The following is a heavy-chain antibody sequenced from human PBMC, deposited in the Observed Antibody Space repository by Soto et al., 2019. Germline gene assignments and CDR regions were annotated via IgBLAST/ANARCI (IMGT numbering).Heavy chain of an antibody. CDR1: GYTFTSYG. Sequence: QVQLVQSGAEVKKPGASVKVSCKASGYTFTSYGISWVRQAPGQGLEWMGWISAYNGNTNYAQKLRGRVTMTTDTSTSTAYMELRSLRSDDTAVYYCARDPLYDYIWGSYRYDYFDYWGQGTLVTVSS. J-gene: IGHJ4*02. V-gene: IGHV1-18*01. CDR3: ARDPLYDYIWGSYRYDYFDY. CDR2: ISAYNGNT. D-gene: IGHD3-16*02.